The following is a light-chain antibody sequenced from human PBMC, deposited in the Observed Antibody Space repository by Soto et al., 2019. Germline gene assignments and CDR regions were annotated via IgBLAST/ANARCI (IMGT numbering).Light chain of an antibody. CDR3: QQRSNWPRT. CDR2: DAS. CDR1: QSVSSY. J-gene: IGKJ1*01. Sequence: ELLSTQSPATLCPSPLPSATHSCRASQSVSSYLAWYQQKPGQAPRLLIYDASNRATGIPARFSGSGSGTDFTLTISSLEPEDFAVYYCQQRSNWPRTFAQGPKVDI. V-gene: IGKV3-11*01.